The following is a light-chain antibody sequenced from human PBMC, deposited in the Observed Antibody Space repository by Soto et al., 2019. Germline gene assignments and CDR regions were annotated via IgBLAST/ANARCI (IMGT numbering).Light chain of an antibody. Sequence: EIVLTQSPGTLSLSPGERATLSCRASQSVSSSYLAWYQQKPGQAPRLLIYGASSRATGIPDRFSGSGSGTDFTLTISRLEPEDFAVYYCQQYGSSQWKSGQGTKVDIK. CDR2: GAS. V-gene: IGKV3-20*01. CDR3: QQYGSSQWK. CDR1: QSVSSSY. J-gene: IGKJ1*01.